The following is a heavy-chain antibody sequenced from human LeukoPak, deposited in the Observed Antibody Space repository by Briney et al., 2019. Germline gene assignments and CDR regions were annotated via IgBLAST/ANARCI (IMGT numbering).Heavy chain of an antibody. CDR2: ISGDRNNI. D-gene: IGHD1-26*01. V-gene: IGHV3-21*01. CDR3: ARGGGSYDY. Sequence: GGSLRLSCTASGFSFGDYAMSWVRQAPGKGLEWVASISGDRNNIHYADSVRGRFTISRDNAKTSLYLQMNSLRADDTAVYYCARGGGSYDYWGQGTLVTVSS. J-gene: IGHJ4*02. CDR1: GFSFGDYA.